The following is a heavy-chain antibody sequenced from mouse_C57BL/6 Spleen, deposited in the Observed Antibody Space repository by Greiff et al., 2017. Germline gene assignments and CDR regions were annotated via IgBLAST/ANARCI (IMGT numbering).Heavy chain of an antibody. D-gene: IGHD2-4*01. CDR3: ARRYDSYYFDY. CDR2: ISSGGSYT. J-gene: IGHJ2*01. V-gene: IGHV5-6*01. Sequence: EVQVVESGGDLVKPGGSLKLSCAASGFTFSSYGMSWVRQTPDKRLEWVATISSGGSYTYYPDSVKGRFTISRDNAKNTLYLQMSSLKSEDTAMYYCARRYDSYYFDYWGQGTTLTVSS. CDR1: GFTFSSYG.